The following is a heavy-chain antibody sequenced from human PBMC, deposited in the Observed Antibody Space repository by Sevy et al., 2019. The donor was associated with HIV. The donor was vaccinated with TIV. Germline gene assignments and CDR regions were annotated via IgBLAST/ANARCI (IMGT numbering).Heavy chain of an antibody. CDR2: IYSGGST. D-gene: IGHD6-19*01. Sequence: GGSLRLSCAASGFTVSSNYMSWVRQAPGKGLEWVSVIYSGGSTYYADSVKGRFTISRDNSKNTLYLQMNSLRAEDTAVYYCARVYSSGWLFDAFDIWGQGTMVTVSS. V-gene: IGHV3-53*01. CDR1: GFTVSSNY. J-gene: IGHJ3*02. CDR3: ARVYSSGWLFDAFDI.